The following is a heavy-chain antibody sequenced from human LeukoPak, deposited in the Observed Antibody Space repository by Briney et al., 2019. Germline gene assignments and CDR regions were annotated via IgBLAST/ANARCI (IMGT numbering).Heavy chain of an antibody. J-gene: IGHJ4*02. D-gene: IGHD3-22*01. Sequence: PSETLSLTCTVSGGSISSSDYYWGWIRQPPGKGLEWIGSIYYSGNTYYTPSLKSRVTISVDTSKNQFSLRLSFVTAADTAVYYCARYPTAMISFDYWGQGTLVTVSS. V-gene: IGHV4-39*01. CDR2: IYYSGNT. CDR3: ARYPTAMISFDY. CDR1: GGSISSSDYY.